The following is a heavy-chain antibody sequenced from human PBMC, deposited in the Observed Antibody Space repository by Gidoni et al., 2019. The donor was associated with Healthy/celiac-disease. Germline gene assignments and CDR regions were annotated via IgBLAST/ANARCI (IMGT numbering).Heavy chain of an antibody. CDR2: ISYDGSNK. CDR1: GFTFSSYA. Sequence: VQLVESGGGVVQPGRSLRLSCEASGFTFSSYAMHWVRQAPGKGLEWVAVISYDGSNKYYADSVKGRFTISRDNSKNTLYLQMNSLRAEDTAVYYCARDKPLGYGDYELFDYWGQGTLVTVSS. CDR3: ARDKPLGYGDYELFDY. J-gene: IGHJ4*02. V-gene: IGHV3-30-3*01. D-gene: IGHD4-17*01.